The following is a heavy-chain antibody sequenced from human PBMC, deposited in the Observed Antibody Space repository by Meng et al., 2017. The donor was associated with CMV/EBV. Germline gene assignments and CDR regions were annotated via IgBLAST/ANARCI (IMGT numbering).Heavy chain of an antibody. V-gene: IGHV3-66*02. CDR2: IYSGGST. D-gene: IGHD4-23*01. CDR3: ARAGGYGGNSNYFDY. CDR1: GFTVSSNY. Sequence: GESLKISCAASGFTVSSNYMSWVRQAPGKGLEWVSVIYSGGSTYYADSVKGRFTISRDNSKNTLYLQMNSLRAEDTAVCYCARAGGYGGNSNYFDYWGQGTLVTVSS. J-gene: IGHJ4*02.